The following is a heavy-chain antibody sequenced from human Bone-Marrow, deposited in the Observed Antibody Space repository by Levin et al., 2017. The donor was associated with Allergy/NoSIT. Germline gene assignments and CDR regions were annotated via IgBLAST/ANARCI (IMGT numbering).Heavy chain of an antibody. D-gene: IGHD3-10*01. Sequence: GGSLRLSCAASGFTFSGSAMHWVRQASGKGLEWVGRIRSKANSYATAYAASVKGRFTISRDDSKNTAYLQMNSLKTEDTAVYYCTRLSSNGVRGYYYYYGMDVWGQGTTVTVSS. CDR1: GFTFSGSA. J-gene: IGHJ6*02. V-gene: IGHV3-73*01. CDR2: IRSKANSYAT. CDR3: TRLSSNGVRGYYYYYGMDV.